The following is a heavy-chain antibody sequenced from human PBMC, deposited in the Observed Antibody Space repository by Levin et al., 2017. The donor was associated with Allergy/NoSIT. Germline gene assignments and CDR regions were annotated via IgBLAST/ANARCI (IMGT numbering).Heavy chain of an antibody. D-gene: IGHD1-1*01. CDR2: ISDDGSSE. Sequence: GGSLRLSCAASGFTFSKYAMHWVRQAPGKGLEWVGVISDDGSSEFYIDSVKGRFTISRDNSKNRLYLQMDSLRAEDTALYYCVREIAEEGTWGQGTLVIVSS. CDR1: GFTFSKYA. J-gene: IGHJ4*02. V-gene: IGHV3-30-3*01. CDR3: VREIAEEGT.